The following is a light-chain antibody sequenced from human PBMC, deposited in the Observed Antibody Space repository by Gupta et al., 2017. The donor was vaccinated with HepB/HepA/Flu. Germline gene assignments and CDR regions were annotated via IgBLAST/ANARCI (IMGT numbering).Light chain of an antibody. V-gene: IGLV3-1*01. J-gene: IGLJ2*01. CDR2: QDS. CDR1: KLGDKY. Sequence: SYELTQPPSVSVSPGQTASITCSGDKLGDKYACWYQQKPGQSPVLVIYQDSKRPSGIPERVSGSNSANNDTLNSSGTQAMDESYYYCQAWDSRTGVFGGGTKLTVL. CDR3: QAWDSRTGV.